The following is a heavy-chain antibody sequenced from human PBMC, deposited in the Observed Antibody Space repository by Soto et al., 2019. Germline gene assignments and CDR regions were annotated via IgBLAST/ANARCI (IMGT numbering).Heavy chain of an antibody. V-gene: IGHV4-34*01. CDR2: INHSGST. Sequence: SETLSLTCSVYGGSFSGYYWSWIRQPPGKGLEWIGEINHSGSTNYNPSLKSRVTISVDTSKNQFSLKLSSVTAADTAVYYCARGGHYYDSSGYYYQVYYYGMDVWGQGTTVTVSS. CDR1: GGSFSGYY. CDR3: ARGGHYYDSSGYYYQVYYYGMDV. D-gene: IGHD3-22*01. J-gene: IGHJ6*02.